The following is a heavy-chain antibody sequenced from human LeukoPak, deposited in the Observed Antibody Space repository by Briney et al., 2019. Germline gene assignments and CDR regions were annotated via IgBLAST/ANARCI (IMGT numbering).Heavy chain of an antibody. J-gene: IGHJ6*02. V-gene: IGHV1-18*01. CDR1: GYTFTSYG. CDR3: AREFGPRGNIVVVPAARDYYGMDV. Sequence: GASVKVSCKASGYTFTSYGISWVRQAPGQGLEWMGWISAYNGNTNYAQKLRGRVTMTTDTSTSTAYMELRSLRSDDTAVYYCAREFGPRGNIVVVPAARDYYGMDVWGQGTTVTVSS. CDR2: ISAYNGNT. D-gene: IGHD2-2*01.